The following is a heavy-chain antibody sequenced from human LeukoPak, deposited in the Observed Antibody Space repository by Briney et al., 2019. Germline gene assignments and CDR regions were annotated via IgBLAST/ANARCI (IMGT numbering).Heavy chain of an antibody. D-gene: IGHD2-15*01. CDR3: ARVYLGGRPYYMDV. CDR1: GYTLTELS. CDR2: FDPEDGET. V-gene: IGHV1-24*01. Sequence: ASVKVSCKVSGYTLTELSMHWVRQAPGKGLEWMGGFDPEDGETIYAQKFQGRVTMTEDTSTNTAYMELRSLTSDDTAVYYCARVYLGGRPYYMDVWGKGTTVTVSS. J-gene: IGHJ6*03.